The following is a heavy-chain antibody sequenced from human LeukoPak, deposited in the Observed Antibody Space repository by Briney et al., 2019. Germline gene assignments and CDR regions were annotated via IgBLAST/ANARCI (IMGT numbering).Heavy chain of an antibody. CDR2: IRSKPYGGTT. Sequence: GGSLRLSCTTSGFTFGGYAMSWVRQAPGKGLEWVGFIRSKPYGGTTEYAPSVKGRFTISRDDSKNIAYLQMNSLKIEDTAVYYCTRDIDADYVDYWGQGDLVTVSS. J-gene: IGHJ4*02. V-gene: IGHV3-49*04. D-gene: IGHD2-15*01. CDR3: TRDIDADYVDY. CDR1: GFTFGGYA.